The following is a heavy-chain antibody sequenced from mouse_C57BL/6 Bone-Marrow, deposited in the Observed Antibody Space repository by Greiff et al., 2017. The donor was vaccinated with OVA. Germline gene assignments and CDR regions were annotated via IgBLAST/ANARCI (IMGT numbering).Heavy chain of an antibody. Sequence: DVMLVESGGDLVKPGGSLKLSCAASGFTFSSYGMSWVRQTPDKRLEWVATISSGGSYTYYPDSVKGRFTISRDNAKNTLYLQMSSLKSEDTAMYYCARQGYDGYYVPFDYWGQGTTLTVSS. D-gene: IGHD2-3*01. J-gene: IGHJ2*01. CDR3: ARQGYDGYYVPFDY. CDR2: ISSGGSYT. CDR1: GFTFSSYG. V-gene: IGHV5-6*02.